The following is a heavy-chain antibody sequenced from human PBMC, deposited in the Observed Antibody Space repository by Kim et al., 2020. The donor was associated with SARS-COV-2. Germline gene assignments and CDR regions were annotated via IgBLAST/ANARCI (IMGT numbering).Heavy chain of an antibody. D-gene: IGHD3-9*01. CDR1: GFTFSSYA. J-gene: IGHJ4*02. Sequence: GGSLRLSCAASGFTFSSYAMSWVRQAPGKGLEWVSAISGSGGSTYYADSVKGRFTISRDNSKNTLYLQMNSLRAEDTAVYYCAKNRLYYDILTGHSRFAGYWGQGTLVTVSS. CDR2: ISGSGGST. V-gene: IGHV3-23*01. CDR3: AKNRLYYDILTGHSRFAGY.